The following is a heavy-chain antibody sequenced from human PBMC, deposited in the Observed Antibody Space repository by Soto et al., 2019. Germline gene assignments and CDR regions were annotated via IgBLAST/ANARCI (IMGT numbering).Heavy chain of an antibody. Sequence: QVQLQESGPGLVQPSGTLSLTCTVSGDSISSNNWWTWVRQIPGRGLEWIGEIYHGGRSNYHPSPQGRVTLSVDSSKNQFSLDLTSVPAADTAVYYWARDGLYGKRWGFDYWGQGALVTVSS. CDR1: GDSISSNNW. V-gene: IGHV4-4*02. J-gene: IGHJ4*02. CDR2: IYHGGRS. D-gene: IGHD3-10*01. CDR3: ARDGLYGKRWGFDY.